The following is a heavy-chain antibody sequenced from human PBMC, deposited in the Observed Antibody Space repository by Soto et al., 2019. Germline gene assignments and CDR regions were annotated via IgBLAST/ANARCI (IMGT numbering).Heavy chain of an antibody. CDR1: GFTFSSYW. D-gene: IGHD3-3*01. Sequence: EVQLVESGGGLVQPGGSLRLSCAASGFTFSSYWMSWVRQAPGKGLEWVANIKQDGSEKYYVDSVKGRFTISRDNAKHSLYLQRNSLRAEDTAVYYCARDGRDFWSGYFTGYYDMAVWGKGTTVTVSS. J-gene: IGHJ6*03. CDR3: ARDGRDFWSGYFTGYYDMAV. CDR2: IKQDGSEK. V-gene: IGHV3-7*01.